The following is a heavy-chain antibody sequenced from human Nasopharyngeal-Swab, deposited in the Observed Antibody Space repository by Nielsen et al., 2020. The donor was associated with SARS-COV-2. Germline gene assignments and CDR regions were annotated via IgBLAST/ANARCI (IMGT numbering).Heavy chain of an antibody. CDR3: ARGLFSGSYFGY. D-gene: IGHD1-26*01. J-gene: IGHJ4*02. V-gene: IGHV3-7*03. CDR2: IKEEGSEK. CDR1: GFTFSSDW. Sequence: GEALKISCAASGFTFSSDWISWVRQAPGKGLEWVDNIKEEGSEKYYVDSVKGRFTISRDNAKNSLYLQMNSLRAEDTAVYYCARGLFSGSYFGYWGQGTLVTVSS.